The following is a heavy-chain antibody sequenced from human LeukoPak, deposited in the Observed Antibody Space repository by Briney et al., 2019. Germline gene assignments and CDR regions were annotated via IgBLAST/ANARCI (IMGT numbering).Heavy chain of an antibody. V-gene: IGHV4-59*01. CDR1: GGSLSSYY. CDR2: IYYSGST. D-gene: IGHD1-1*01. Sequence: SETLSLTCTVSGGSLSSYYWSWIRQPPAKGLEWIGYIYYSGSTNYNPSLKSRVAIPVDPSKNQFSLKLSSVTAADTAVYYCASLPRNWRAEPFDYWGQGTRVTVSS. CDR3: ASLPRNWRAEPFDY. J-gene: IGHJ4*02.